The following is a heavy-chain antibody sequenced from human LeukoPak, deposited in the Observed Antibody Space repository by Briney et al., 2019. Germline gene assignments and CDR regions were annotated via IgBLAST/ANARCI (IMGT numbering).Heavy chain of an antibody. CDR2: IYYSGST. V-gene: IGHV4-59*01. CDR3: ARGGIAVAHVDY. D-gene: IGHD6-19*01. Sequence: SETLSLTCTVSGGSISSYYWSWIRQPPGKGVEWIGHIYYSGSTNYNPSLKSRVTISVDTSKNQFSLKLSSVTAADTAVYYCARGGIAVAHVDYWGQGTLVTVSS. CDR1: GGSISSYY. J-gene: IGHJ4*02.